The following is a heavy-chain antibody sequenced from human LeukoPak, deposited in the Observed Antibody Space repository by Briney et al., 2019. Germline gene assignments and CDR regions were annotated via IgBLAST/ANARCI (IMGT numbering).Heavy chain of an antibody. V-gene: IGHV3-23*01. CDR1: GFTFSNYD. CDR3: ARDRFLRRPEPAEY. J-gene: IGHJ4*02. Sequence: PGGTLRLSCAASGFTFSNYDMNWVRQAPGKGLEWVSGISGSDFTTYYADSVKGRFTISRDNSKNTLFLQMDSLRAEDTALYYCARDRFLRRPEPAEYWGQGTLVTVSS. CDR2: ISGSDFTT. D-gene: IGHD2/OR15-2a*01.